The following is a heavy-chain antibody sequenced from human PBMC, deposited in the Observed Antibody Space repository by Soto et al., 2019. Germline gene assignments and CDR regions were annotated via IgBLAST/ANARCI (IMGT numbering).Heavy chain of an antibody. Sequence: ASVKVSCKASGYTFTSYAIHWVRQAPGQRLEWMGWINAGNGNTKYSQKFQGRVTITRDTSASTAYMELSSLRSEDTAVYYCARAEYDFWSGDPPYFDYWGQGTLVTVS. CDR1: GYTFTSYA. V-gene: IGHV1-3*01. CDR3: ARAEYDFWSGDPPYFDY. J-gene: IGHJ4*02. D-gene: IGHD3-3*01. CDR2: INAGNGNT.